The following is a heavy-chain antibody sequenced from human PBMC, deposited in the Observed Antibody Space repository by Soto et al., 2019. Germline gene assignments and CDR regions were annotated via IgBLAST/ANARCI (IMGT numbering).Heavy chain of an antibody. CDR1: GFTFISYA. CDR3: ARAPAFITIFPFDY. CDR2: ISGSGGST. V-gene: IGHV3-23*01. J-gene: IGHJ4*02. D-gene: IGHD3-3*01. Sequence: VQLLESGGGLVQPGGSLRLSCAASGFTFISYAMSWVRQAPGKGLEWVSTISGSGGSTYYADSVKGRFTISRDNTKNTLYLQMNSLRAEDTAVYYCARAPAFITIFPFDYWGQGTLVNVSS.